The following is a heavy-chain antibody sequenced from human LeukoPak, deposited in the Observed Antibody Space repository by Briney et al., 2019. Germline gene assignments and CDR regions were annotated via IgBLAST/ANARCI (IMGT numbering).Heavy chain of an antibody. CDR3: ARQVNHAFDI. J-gene: IGHJ3*02. D-gene: IGHD1-14*01. Sequence: SETLSLTCSVSGGPITTSGDTYAWGWVRQPPGKGLTWIGTILYSGHTFYNPSLQSPVTMSMDPSKNQFSLKLSSVTAADTALYYCARQVNHAFDIWGPGAMVTVSS. CDR2: ILYSGHT. V-gene: IGHV4-39*01. CDR1: GGPITTSGDTYA.